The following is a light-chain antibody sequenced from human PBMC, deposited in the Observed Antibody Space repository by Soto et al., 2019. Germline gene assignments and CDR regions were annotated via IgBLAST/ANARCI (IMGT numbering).Light chain of an antibody. CDR3: SSYTSSSTPWV. CDR1: SSDVGGYNY. CDR2: DVS. Sequence: QSALTQPASVSGSPGQSITISCTGTSSDVGGYNYVSWYQHHPGKAPKLMIYDVSNRPSGVSNRFSGSKSGNTASLTISGLQAEDEADYYCSSYTSSSTPWVFAAGTQLAVL. V-gene: IGLV2-14*03. J-gene: IGLJ3*02.